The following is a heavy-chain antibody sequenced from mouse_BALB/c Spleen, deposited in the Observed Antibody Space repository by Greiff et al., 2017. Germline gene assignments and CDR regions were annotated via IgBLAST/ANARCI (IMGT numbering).Heavy chain of an antibody. J-gene: IGHJ4*01. Sequence: DVQLVESGGGLVQPGGSRKLSCAASGFTFSSFGMHWVRQAPEKGLEWVAYISSGSSTIYYADTVKGRFTISRDNPKNTLFLQMTSLRSEDTAMYYCARYDYAMDYWGQGTSVTVSS. CDR1: GFTFSSFG. CDR3: ARYDYAMDY. V-gene: IGHV5-17*02. D-gene: IGHD2-14*01. CDR2: ISSGSSTI.